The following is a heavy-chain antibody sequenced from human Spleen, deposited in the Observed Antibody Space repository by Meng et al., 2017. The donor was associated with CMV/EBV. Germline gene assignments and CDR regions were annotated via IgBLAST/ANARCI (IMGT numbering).Heavy chain of an antibody. CDR2: IYYSGST. D-gene: IGHD2-2*01. CDR3: ARDRIVVVPAAIGGDYYYYGMDV. V-gene: IGHV4-61*01. J-gene: IGHJ6*02. Sequence: SETLSLTCAVSGGSVSSGSYYWSWIRQPPGKGLEWIGYIYYSGSTHYNPSLKSRITISVDTSKNQFPLKLSSVTAADTAVYYCARDRIVVVPAAIGGDYYYYGMDVWGQGTTVTVSS. CDR1: GGSVSSGSYY.